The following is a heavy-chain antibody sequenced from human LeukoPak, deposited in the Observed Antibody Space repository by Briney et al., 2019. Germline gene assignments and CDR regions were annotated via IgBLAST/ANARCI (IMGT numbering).Heavy chain of an antibody. V-gene: IGHV3-30*04. CDR2: ISYDGSNK. D-gene: IGHD4-17*01. J-gene: IGHJ4*02. CDR3: ARDGAVTNGRYFDY. Sequence: GGSLRLSCAASGFTFSSYEMNWVRQAPGKGLEWVAVISYDGSNKYYADSVKGRFTISRDNSKNTLYLQMNSLRAEDTAVYYCARDGAVTNGRYFDYWGQGTLVTVSS. CDR1: GFTFSSYE.